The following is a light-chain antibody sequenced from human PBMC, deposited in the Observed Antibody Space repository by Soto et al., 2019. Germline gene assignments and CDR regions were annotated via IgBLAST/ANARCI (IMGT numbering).Light chain of an antibody. J-gene: IGKJ1*01. Sequence: EIVMTQSPATLSVSPGERATLSCRASQGVNTNLAWYQQKPGQAPLLLIYGASTRATGVPARFNGSGSGTEFTLTITSLQSEDFATYSCQQYNSWPRTFGHGTKV. CDR1: QGVNTN. V-gene: IGKV3-15*01. CDR2: GAS. CDR3: QQYNSWPRT.